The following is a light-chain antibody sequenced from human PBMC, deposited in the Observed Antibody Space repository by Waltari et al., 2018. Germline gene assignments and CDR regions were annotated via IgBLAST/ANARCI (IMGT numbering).Light chain of an antibody. CDR1: NIRSKN. Sequence: SSELTQPLSVSVALGQTARITCGVNNIRSKNVHWYQQKPGQAPVLVIYRDSNRPSGIPERFSGSNSGNTAILTISRAQAGDEADYYCQVWDSSVVFGGGTKLTVL. V-gene: IGLV3-9*01. CDR2: RDS. J-gene: IGLJ2*01. CDR3: QVWDSSVV.